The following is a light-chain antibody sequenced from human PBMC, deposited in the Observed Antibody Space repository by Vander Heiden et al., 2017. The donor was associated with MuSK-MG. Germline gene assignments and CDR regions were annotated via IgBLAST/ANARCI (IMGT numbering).Light chain of an antibody. V-gene: IGLV3-21*04. Sequence: SYVLTQPPSVSVAPGKTARITCGGNNIGTKSLHWYQQTPGQAPVLVIYYDSARPSVIPERFSGSNSGNAATLTISRVEAGDEADYYCQVWDSSSDHYVFGTGTKVTVL. CDR1: NIGTKS. CDR2: YDS. J-gene: IGLJ1*01. CDR3: QVWDSSSDHYV.